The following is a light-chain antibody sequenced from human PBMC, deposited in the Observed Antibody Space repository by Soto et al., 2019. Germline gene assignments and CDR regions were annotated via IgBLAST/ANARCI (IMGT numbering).Light chain of an antibody. CDR1: QSISSY. Sequence: DIQMTQSPSSLSASVGDRVTITCLASQSISSYLNWYQQKPGKAPKLLIFDATTLQSGVPSRFSGRGSGTDFTLSISSLQPEDFATYYCQQSYYTPLTFGGGTKVDIK. CDR3: QQSYYTPLT. V-gene: IGKV1-39*01. J-gene: IGKJ4*01. CDR2: DAT.